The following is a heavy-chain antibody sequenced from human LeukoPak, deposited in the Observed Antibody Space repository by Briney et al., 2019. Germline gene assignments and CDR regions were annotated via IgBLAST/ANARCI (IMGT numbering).Heavy chain of an antibody. CDR1: RGSLSSTNW. CDR2: VHLDGRT. D-gene: IGHD3-3*01. Sequence: SETLSLTCDESRGSLSSTNWWTWVRQPPGKGLEWIGEVHLDGRTNYNPSLKSRLIMSVDLPENHISLKLTSVTAADTAVYYCAREGGFYRPLDYSGQGTLVTVSS. CDR3: AREGGFYRPLDY. J-gene: IGHJ4*02. V-gene: IGHV4-4*02.